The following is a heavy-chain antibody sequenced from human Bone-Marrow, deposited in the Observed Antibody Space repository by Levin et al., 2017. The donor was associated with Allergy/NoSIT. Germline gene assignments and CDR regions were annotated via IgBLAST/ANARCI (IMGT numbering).Heavy chain of an antibody. V-gene: IGHV3-30-3*01. J-gene: IGHJ3*02. Sequence: TGGSLRLSCAASGFTFNTYIFHWVRQAPGKGLEWVAVISYDGVNKNYADSVKGRLTISRDNSENTVYLQMNSLRAEDTAVYYCARDQIQRWANVGTYDIWGQGTMVTVSS. CDR2: ISYDGVNK. CDR1: GFTFNTYI. D-gene: IGHD5-18*01. CDR3: ARDQIQRWANVGTYDI.